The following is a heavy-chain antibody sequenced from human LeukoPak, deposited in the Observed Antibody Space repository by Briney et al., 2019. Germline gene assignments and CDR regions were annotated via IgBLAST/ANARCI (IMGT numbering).Heavy chain of an antibody. Sequence: SETQSLTCAVYGESLSDYYWSWIRQTPGKGLEWIGEIEHAGRSNYSPSLKRRVVMSVDTSKNQFSLKVNSVTAAETGVYYCAREAVRATGSPYFFDSWGHGTLVTVSS. CDR2: IEHAGRS. V-gene: IGHV4-34*01. J-gene: IGHJ4*01. CDR1: GESLSDYY. CDR3: AREAVRATGSPYFFDS. D-gene: IGHD3-9*01.